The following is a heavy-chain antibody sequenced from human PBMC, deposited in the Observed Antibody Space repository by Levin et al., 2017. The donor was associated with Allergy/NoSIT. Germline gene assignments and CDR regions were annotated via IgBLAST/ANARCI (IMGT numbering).Heavy chain of an antibody. CDR1: GDSFSSSV. J-gene: IGHJ4*02. CDR3: ARSQKIYYYDTSGFPFDS. Sequence: RASVKVSCKASGDSFSSSVIHWVRQAPGQGLEYMGGIIPSYGTSNHTQKFHGRLSFSADGYTRTAYMELKSLTSEDTAMYYCARSQKIYYYDTSGFPFDSWGQGTLVTVSS. D-gene: IGHD3-22*01. CDR2: IIPSYGTS. V-gene: IGHV1-69*13.